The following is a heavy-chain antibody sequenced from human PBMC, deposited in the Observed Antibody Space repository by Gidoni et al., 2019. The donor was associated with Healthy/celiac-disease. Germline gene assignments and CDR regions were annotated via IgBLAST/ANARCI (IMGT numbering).Heavy chain of an antibody. CDR2: INHSGST. Sequence: QVQLQQWGAGLLKPSETLSLTCAVYGGSFSGYYWSWIRQPPGKGLEWIGEINHSGSTNYNPSLKSRVTISVDTSKNQFSLKLSSVTAADTAVYYCARGPVVPAAIWTSLAGWFDPWGQGTLVTVSS. V-gene: IGHV4-34*01. D-gene: IGHD2-2*02. CDR1: GGSFSGYY. CDR3: ARGPVVPAAIWTSLAGWFDP. J-gene: IGHJ5*02.